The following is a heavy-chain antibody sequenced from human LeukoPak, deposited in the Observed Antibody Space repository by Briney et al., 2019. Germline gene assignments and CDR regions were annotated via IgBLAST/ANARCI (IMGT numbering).Heavy chain of an antibody. CDR2: IYYSGST. CDR3: ARQMDGDPDY. J-gene: IGHJ4*02. D-gene: IGHD4-17*01. CDR1: GGSISSSSYY. Sequence: SETLSLTCTVSGGSISSSSYYWGWIRQPPGKGLEWIGSIYYSGSTYYNPSLKRRATISVDTSKNRFSLKLSSLTAADAAVYYCARQMDGDPDYWGQGTLVTVSS. V-gene: IGHV4-39*01.